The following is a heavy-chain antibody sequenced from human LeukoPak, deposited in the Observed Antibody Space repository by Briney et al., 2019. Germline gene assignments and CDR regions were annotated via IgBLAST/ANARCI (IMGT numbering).Heavy chain of an antibody. CDR2: ISYHGSNK. Sequence: AGGSLRLSCAASTFTFSNYAMHWVRQAPGKGLEWLAVISYHGSNKYYADSVKGRFTISRDNSKNTLYLQIYSLRAEDTAVYYCAKGREMVYASLDAFDIWGQGTMVTVSS. J-gene: IGHJ3*02. D-gene: IGHD2-8*01. CDR1: TFTFSNYA. CDR3: AKGREMVYASLDAFDI. V-gene: IGHV3-30-3*01.